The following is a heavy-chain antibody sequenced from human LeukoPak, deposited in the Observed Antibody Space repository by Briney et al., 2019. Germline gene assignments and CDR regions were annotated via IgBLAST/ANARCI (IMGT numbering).Heavy chain of an antibody. CDR1: GFTFSSYG. J-gene: IGHJ4*02. V-gene: IGHV3-30*18. CDR2: ISYDGSNK. D-gene: IGHD6-19*01. Sequence: GGSLRLSRAASGFTFSSYGMHWVRQAPGKGLEWVAVISYDGSNKYYADSVKGRFTISRDNSKNTLYLQMNSLRAEDTAVYYCAKSASGSSGWPYYFDYWGQGTLVTVSS. CDR3: AKSASGSSGWPYYFDY.